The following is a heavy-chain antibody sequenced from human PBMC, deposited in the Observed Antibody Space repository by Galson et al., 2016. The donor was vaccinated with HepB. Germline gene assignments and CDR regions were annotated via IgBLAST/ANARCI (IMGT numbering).Heavy chain of an antibody. CDR3: AKRDILVVGAALPAFDY. J-gene: IGHJ4*02. CDR1: GFTFSSYA. CDR2: TDAVDSTT. Sequence: SLRLSCAASGFTFSSYAMTWVRQAPGKGLEWVSTTDAVDSTTSYAGSVKGRFTISRDNSKNTLSLQMNSLRAEDTAIYYCAKRDILVVGAALPAFDYWGQETLVTVSS. D-gene: IGHD2-15*01. V-gene: IGHV3-23*01.